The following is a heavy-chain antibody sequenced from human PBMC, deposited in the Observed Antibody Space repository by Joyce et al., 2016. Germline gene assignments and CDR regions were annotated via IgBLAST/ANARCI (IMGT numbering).Heavy chain of an antibody. Sequence: EVQLVESGGGLVKPGGSLRLSCAAFGFSFSSYSINWVRQAPGKGLEGVSSIGRSSENIYYADSVKGRFTISRDNAKNSLYLQMNSLRAEDTAVYYCARRGGYCSGGSCFADWYFDLWGRGTLVTVSS. V-gene: IGHV3-21*01. J-gene: IGHJ2*01. CDR1: GFSFSSYS. CDR3: ARRGGYCSGGSCFADWYFDL. D-gene: IGHD2-15*01. CDR2: IGRSSENI.